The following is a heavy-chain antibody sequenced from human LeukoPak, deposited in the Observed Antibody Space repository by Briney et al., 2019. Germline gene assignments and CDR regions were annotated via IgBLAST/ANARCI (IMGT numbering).Heavy chain of an antibody. CDR2: ISGSGGST. Sequence: GGSLRLSCAASGFTFSSYAMSWVRQAPGKGLEWVSAISGSGGSTYYADSVKGRFTISRDNAKNSLYLQMNSLRAEDTAVYYCARAKGLYSSSWFTFDYWGQGTLVTVSS. CDR3: ARAKGLYSSSWFTFDY. D-gene: IGHD6-13*01. CDR1: GFTFSSYA. V-gene: IGHV3-23*01. J-gene: IGHJ4*02.